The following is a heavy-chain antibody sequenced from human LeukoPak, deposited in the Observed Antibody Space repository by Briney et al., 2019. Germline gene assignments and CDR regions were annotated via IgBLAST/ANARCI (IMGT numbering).Heavy chain of an antibody. CDR2: INPNSGAT. CDR1: GYTFTGYY. CDR3: ARESGTPDDYGDFNRFDP. V-gene: IGHV1-2*02. J-gene: IGHJ5*02. D-gene: IGHD4-17*01. Sequence: ASVKVSCKASGYTFTGYYMHWVRQAPGQGLEWMGWINPNSGATNYAQKFQGRVTMTRDTSISTAYMELSRLRSDDTAVYYCARESGTPDDYGDFNRFDPWGQGTLVTVSS.